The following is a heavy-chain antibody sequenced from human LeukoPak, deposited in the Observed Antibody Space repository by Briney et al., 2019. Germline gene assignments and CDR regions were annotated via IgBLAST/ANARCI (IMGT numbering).Heavy chain of an antibody. D-gene: IGHD6-13*01. V-gene: IGHV5-51*01. J-gene: IGHJ4*02. CDR1: GSRFTSYW. CDR3: ARDNWYSSSWYGDQGGFDY. Sequence: GESLKISCQGSGSRFTSYWIAWARQMPGKGLEWMGIIYPDDSDTRYSPSFQGQVTISADKSISVTYLQWSSLKASETAMYYCARDNWYSSSWYGDQGGFDYWGQGTLVTVSS. CDR2: IYPDDSDT.